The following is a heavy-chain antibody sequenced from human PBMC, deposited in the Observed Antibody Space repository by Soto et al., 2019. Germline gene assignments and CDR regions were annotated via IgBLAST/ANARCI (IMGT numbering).Heavy chain of an antibody. CDR1: GGSGSSYY. Sequence: PSEDLSLSSKDSGGSGSSYYWSWIRQAPGKGLEWIGYIYYSGSTNYNPSLKSRVTISVDTSKNQFSLKLSSVTAADTAVYYCARANCSGGSCYYYYGMDVWGQGTTVTVSS. D-gene: IGHD2-15*01. CDR2: IYYSGST. V-gene: IGHV4-59*02. J-gene: IGHJ6*02. CDR3: ARANCSGGSCYYYYGMDV.